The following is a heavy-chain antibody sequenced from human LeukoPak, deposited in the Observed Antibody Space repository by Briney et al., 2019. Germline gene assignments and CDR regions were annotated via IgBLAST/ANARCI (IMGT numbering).Heavy chain of an antibody. CDR1: GFTFSSYS. CDR3: AKGAWDYYGSGSLTLDY. V-gene: IGHV3-21*04. Sequence: GGSLRLSCAASGFTFSSYSMNWVRQAPGKGLEWVSSISSSSSYIYYADSVKGRFTISRDNAKNSLYLQMNSLRAEDTALYYCAKGAWDYYGSGSLTLDYWGQGTLVTVSS. J-gene: IGHJ4*02. D-gene: IGHD3-10*01. CDR2: ISSSSSYI.